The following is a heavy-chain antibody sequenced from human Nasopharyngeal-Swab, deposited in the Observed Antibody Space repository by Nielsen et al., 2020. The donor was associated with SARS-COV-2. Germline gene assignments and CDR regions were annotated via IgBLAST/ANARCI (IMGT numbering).Heavy chain of an antibody. J-gene: IGHJ4*01. CDR3: ARARGDSSGFSY. V-gene: IGHV4-34*01. Sequence: RQPPGKGLEWIGQINHSGSTNYNPSLKSRVTISVDTSKNHFSLELISVTAADTAVYYCARARGDSSGFSYWGQGTLVTVSS. CDR2: INHSGST. D-gene: IGHD3-22*01.